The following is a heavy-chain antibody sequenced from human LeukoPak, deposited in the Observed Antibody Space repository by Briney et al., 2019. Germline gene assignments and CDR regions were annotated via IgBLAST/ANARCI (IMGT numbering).Heavy chain of an antibody. CDR3: ARDVRYYGSGSYNAYYYYYMEV. D-gene: IGHD3-10*01. Sequence: ASVKVSCEASGYTFTGYYMHWVRQAPGQGLEWMGWINPNSGGTNYAQKFQGRVTMTRDTSIGTAYMELSRLRSDDTAVYYCARDVRYYGSGSYNAYYYYYMEVWGKGTTVTVSS. CDR2: INPNSGGT. J-gene: IGHJ6*03. CDR1: GYTFTGYY. V-gene: IGHV1-2*02.